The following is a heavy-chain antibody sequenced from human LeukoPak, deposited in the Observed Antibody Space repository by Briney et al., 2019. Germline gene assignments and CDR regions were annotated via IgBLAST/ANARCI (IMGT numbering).Heavy chain of an antibody. D-gene: IGHD4/OR15-4a*01. CDR1: GGTFSSYA. CDR2: IIPILGIA. Sequence: VASVKVSCKASGGTFSSYAISWVRQAPGQGLEWMGRIIPILGIANYAQKFQGRVTITADKSTSTAYMELSSLRSEDTAVYYCARVAGVLYYFDYWGQGTLVTVSS. J-gene: IGHJ4*02. V-gene: IGHV1-69*04. CDR3: ARVAGVLYYFDY.